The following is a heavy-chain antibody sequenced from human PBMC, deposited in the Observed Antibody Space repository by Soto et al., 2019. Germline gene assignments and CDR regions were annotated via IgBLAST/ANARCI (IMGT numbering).Heavy chain of an antibody. Sequence: GGSLRLSCAASGFTFSSYAMHWVRQAPGKGLEWVAVISYDGSNKYYADSVKGRFTISRDNSKNTLYLQMNSLRAEDTAVYYCARAKVVVITTDPLFDYWGQGTLVTVSS. D-gene: IGHD3-22*01. CDR2: ISYDGSNK. J-gene: IGHJ4*02. CDR3: ARAKVVVITTDPLFDY. V-gene: IGHV3-30-3*01. CDR1: GFTFSSYA.